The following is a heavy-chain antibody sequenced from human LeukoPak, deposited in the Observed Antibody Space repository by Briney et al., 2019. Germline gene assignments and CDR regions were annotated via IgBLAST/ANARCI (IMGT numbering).Heavy chain of an antibody. V-gene: IGHV4-4*07. CDR2: IYTSGIT. Sequence: SETLSLTCTVSGGSISSYYWSWIRQPAGKGLEWIGRIYTSGITNYNPSLKSRVTMSVDTSKKQFSLKLSSVTAADTAVYYCASRDANTAAAFDIWGQGTMPTVSS. CDR1: GGSISSYY. D-gene: IGHD2-21*02. J-gene: IGHJ3*02. CDR3: ASRDANTAAAFDI.